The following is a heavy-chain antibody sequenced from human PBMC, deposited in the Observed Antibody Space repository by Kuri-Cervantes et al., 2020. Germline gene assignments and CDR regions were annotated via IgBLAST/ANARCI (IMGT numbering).Heavy chain of an antibody. D-gene: IGHD6-19*01. CDR2: INHSGST. Sequence: GSLRLSCTVSGGSISSGGYYWSWIRQPPGKGLEWIGEINHSGSTNYNPSLKSRVTISVDTSKNQFSLKLSSVTAADTAVYYFALGSGWSFDYWGQGTLVTVSS. V-gene: IGHV4-39*07. CDR1: GGSISSGGYY. CDR3: ALGSGWSFDY. J-gene: IGHJ4*02.